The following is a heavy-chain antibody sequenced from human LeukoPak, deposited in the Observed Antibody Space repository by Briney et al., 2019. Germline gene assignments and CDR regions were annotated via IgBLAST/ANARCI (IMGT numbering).Heavy chain of an antibody. J-gene: IGHJ4*02. V-gene: IGHV3-21*01. CDR2: ISTSSTYT. D-gene: IGHD2-15*01. CDR3: ARATSIGGSCDYYFDY. CDR1: GFTFSDYT. Sequence: GGSLRLSCAASGFTFSDYTMNWVRQAPGKGLEWVSSISTSSTYTYYADSVKGRFTISRDNAKNSLCLQMNSLSAEDTAVYYCARATSIGGSCDYYFDYWGQGTLVTVSS.